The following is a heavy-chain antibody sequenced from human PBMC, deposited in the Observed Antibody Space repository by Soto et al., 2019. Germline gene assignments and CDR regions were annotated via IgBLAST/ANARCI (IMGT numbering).Heavy chain of an antibody. V-gene: IGHV1-2*02. Sequence: GASVKVSCKASGYTFTGYHIHLVRQAPGQRLEWMGWISLHSGGTNYAQMFQGRVTLTSDSSISTAYMVPRSLRSDDTAVYLCARGSRRWGPRIMLLHSLGPGTLVNV. CDR1: GYTFTGYH. CDR2: ISLHSGGT. CDR3: ARGSRRWGPRIMLLHS. J-gene: IGHJ4*02. D-gene: IGHD6-13*01.